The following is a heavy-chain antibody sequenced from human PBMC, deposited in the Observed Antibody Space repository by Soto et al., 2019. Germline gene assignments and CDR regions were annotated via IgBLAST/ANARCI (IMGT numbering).Heavy chain of an antibody. CDR1: GGSISSYY. V-gene: IGHV4-59*01. J-gene: IGHJ3*02. Sequence: SETLSLTCTVSGGSISSYYWSWMRQPPGKGLECIGYMHYSGRTNYNPSIKSRVTISVDTSKNQFSLRLTSLTAADTAVYYCARWVEEQLVKAAFDIWGQGTMVT. CDR3: ARWVEEQLVKAAFDI. D-gene: IGHD6-13*01. CDR2: MHYSGRT.